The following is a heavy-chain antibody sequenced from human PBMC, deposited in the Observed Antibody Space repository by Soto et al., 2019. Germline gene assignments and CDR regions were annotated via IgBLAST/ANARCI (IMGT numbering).Heavy chain of an antibody. CDR2: INTSGGNS. D-gene: IGHD2-21*01. Sequence: PLAQSGPEVKRPGASVQISCKASGFIFTDWFMHWVRQAPGQGPEWMGIINTSGGNSIYSQKFQDRVTKTRDTSTSTLDVELSSLTSADTAVYYCAKEGAIPGEVDAWGQGTLVTVSS. CDR1: GFIFTDWF. V-gene: IGHV1-46*01. J-gene: IGHJ1*01. CDR3: AKEGAIPGEVDA.